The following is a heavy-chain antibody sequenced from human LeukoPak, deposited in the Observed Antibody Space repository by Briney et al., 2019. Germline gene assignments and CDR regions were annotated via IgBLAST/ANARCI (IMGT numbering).Heavy chain of an antibody. CDR3: AKGGYCSSTSCYIDY. J-gene: IGHJ4*02. CDR2: IGPGGAT. D-gene: IGHD2-2*02. Sequence: GGSLRLSCAASGFTFSSVDMHWVRQAAGKGLEWVSTIGPGGATYYPGSVKGRFTISRDNSKNTLYLQMNSLRAEDTAVYYCAKGGYCSSTSCYIDYWGQGTLVTVSS. CDR1: GFTFSSVD. V-gene: IGHV3-13*01.